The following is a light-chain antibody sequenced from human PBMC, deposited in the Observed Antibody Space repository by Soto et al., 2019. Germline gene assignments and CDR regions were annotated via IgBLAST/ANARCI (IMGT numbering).Light chain of an antibody. CDR1: QSVSSSY. Sequence: EIVLTQSPGTLSLSPGERATLSCRASQSVSSSYLAWYQQKPGQAPRLLIYGASSRATGIPDRFSGSGSGTDFTLTISSLEPEDFAVYYCQQYGSSPTFGPGTKVAIK. CDR2: GAS. V-gene: IGKV3-20*01. J-gene: IGKJ3*01. CDR3: QQYGSSPT.